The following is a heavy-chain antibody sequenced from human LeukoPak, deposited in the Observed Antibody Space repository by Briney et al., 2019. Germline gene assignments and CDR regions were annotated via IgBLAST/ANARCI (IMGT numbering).Heavy chain of an antibody. V-gene: IGHV3-7*01. CDR3: ARELAGHYYGSGSSFDY. J-gene: IGHJ4*02. D-gene: IGHD3-10*01. CDR1: GFTFSNYW. Sequence: GGSLRLSCAASGFTFSNYWMSWVRQAPGQGLEWVANTRQDGSEKYYVDSVKGRFTISRDNAKNSLYLQINSLRAEDTAVYYCARELAGHYYGSGSSFDYWGQGTLVTVSS. CDR2: TRQDGSEK.